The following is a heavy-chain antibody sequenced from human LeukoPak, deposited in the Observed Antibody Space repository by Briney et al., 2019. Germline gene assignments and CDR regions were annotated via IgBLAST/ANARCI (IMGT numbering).Heavy chain of an antibody. CDR2: IYYSGST. CDR3: ARGLTGDQKDYYYYMDV. D-gene: IGHD7-27*01. V-gene: IGHV4-61*01. Sequence: SETLSLTCTVSGGSISSSSYYWSWIRQPPGKGLEWIGYIYYSGSTNYNPSLKSRVTISVDTSKNQFSLKLSSVTAADTAVYYCARGLTGDQKDYYYYMDVWGKGTTVTISS. J-gene: IGHJ6*03. CDR1: GGSISSSSYY.